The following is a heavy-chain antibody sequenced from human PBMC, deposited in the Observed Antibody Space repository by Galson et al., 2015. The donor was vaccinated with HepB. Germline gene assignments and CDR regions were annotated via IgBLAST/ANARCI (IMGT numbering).Heavy chain of an antibody. CDR3: ARVGYYYYDMDV. J-gene: IGHJ6*02. CDR2: MYHDGST. Sequence: TLSLTCVVSGGSISSGGYSWSWIRQPPGKGLEWIGYMYHDGSTYYNPSLESRVTISVDRSKNQFSLKLNSVTAADTAVYYCARVGYYYYDMDVWGQGTTVTVSS. V-gene: IGHV4-30-2*01. CDR1: GGSISSGGYS.